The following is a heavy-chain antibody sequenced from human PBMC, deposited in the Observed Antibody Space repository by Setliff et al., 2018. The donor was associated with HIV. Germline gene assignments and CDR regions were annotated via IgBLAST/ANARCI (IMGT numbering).Heavy chain of an antibody. CDR2: IYYSGST. D-gene: IGHD3-22*01. CDR3: AVRRYYDSTGYYDY. CDR1: GVSISSSNYF. J-gene: IGHJ4*02. V-gene: IGHV4-61*10. Sequence: SETLSLTCSVSGVSISSSNYFWTWIRQPAGKGLEWIGHIYYSGSTNYNPSLKSRVTISVDTSKNQFSLKLNSVTAADTAVYYCAVRRYYDSTGYYDYWGQGTLVTVSS.